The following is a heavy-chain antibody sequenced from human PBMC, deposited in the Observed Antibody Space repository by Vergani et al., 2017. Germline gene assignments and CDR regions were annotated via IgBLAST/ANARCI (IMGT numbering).Heavy chain of an antibody. Sequence: QLQLQESGPGLVKPSETLSLTCTVSGGSISSSSYYWGWIRQPPGKGLEWIGSIYYSGSTYYNPSLKSRVTISVDTSKNQFSLKLSSVTAADTAVYYCARRRRHSSGWYVGWFDPWGQGTLVTVSS. CDR3: ARRRRHSSGWYVGWFDP. V-gene: IGHV4-39*07. D-gene: IGHD6-19*01. J-gene: IGHJ5*02. CDR2: IYYSGST. CDR1: GGSISSSSYY.